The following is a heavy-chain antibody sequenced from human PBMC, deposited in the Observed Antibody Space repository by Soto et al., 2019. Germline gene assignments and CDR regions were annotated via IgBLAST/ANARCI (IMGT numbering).Heavy chain of an antibody. CDR1: GFSFSTYA. Sequence: GGSLRLSCASSGFSFSTYAMSWVRQAPGKGLEWVSLVTGSGGSTYYADSVKGRFTISRDNSKNTLYLQLNSLRVEDTAEYYCAKESRYCTTPRCHFDFWGQGTLVTVSS. V-gene: IGHV3-23*01. CDR3: AKESRYCTTPRCHFDF. J-gene: IGHJ4*02. D-gene: IGHD2-8*01. CDR2: VTGSGGST.